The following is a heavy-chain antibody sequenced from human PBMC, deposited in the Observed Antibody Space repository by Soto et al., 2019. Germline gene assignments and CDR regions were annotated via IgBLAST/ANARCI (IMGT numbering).Heavy chain of an antibody. V-gene: IGHV4-59*01. CDR1: GGSISSYY. D-gene: IGHD3-10*01. CDR2: IYYSGST. Sequence: SETLSLTCTVSGGSISSYYWSWIRQPPGKGLEWIGYIYYSGSTNYNPSLKSRVTISVDTSKNQFSLKLSSVTAADTAVYFCATLRGLGVVSPYFDYWGQGLMVTV. CDR3: ATLRGLGVVSPYFDY. J-gene: IGHJ4*02.